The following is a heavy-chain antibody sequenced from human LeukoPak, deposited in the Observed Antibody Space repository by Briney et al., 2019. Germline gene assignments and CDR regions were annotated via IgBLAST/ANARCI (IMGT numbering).Heavy chain of an antibody. CDR2: IYPYDSDT. CDR1: GYSFTSYW. Sequence: GESLKISCKGFGYSFTSYWIGWVRQRPGKGLEWMGIIYPYDSDTRYSPSFQGHVTISADKSITTAYLQWNSLEASDTATYFCARQYYDILSGPNWIDSWGQGTLVTVSS. V-gene: IGHV5-51*01. D-gene: IGHD3-9*01. CDR3: ARQYYDILSGPNWIDS. J-gene: IGHJ5*01.